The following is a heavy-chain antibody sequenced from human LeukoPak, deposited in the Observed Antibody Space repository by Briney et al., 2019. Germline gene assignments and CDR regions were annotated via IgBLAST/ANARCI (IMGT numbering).Heavy chain of an antibody. J-gene: IGHJ3*02. CDR1: GYTFTSYN. CDR3: ARTKTDHDAFDN. V-gene: IGHV1-8*01. Sequence: ASVKVSCKASGYTFTSYNINWVRQATGQGLEWMGWMNPNSGNTGYAQKFQGRVTMTRYTSISTAYMELSSLRSEDTAVYYCARTKTDHDAFDNWGQGTMVTVSS. CDR2: MNPNSGNT. D-gene: IGHD2-8*01.